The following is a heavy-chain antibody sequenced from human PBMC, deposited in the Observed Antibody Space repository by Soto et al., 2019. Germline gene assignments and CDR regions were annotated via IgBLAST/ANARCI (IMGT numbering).Heavy chain of an antibody. D-gene: IGHD3-9*01. Sequence: GASVKVSCKASGYTFTSYGISWVRQAPGQGLEWMGWISAYNGNTNYAQKLQGRVTMTTDTSTSTAYMELRSLRPDDTAVYYCARDMPRYFDWLLRSPWGQGTLVTVSS. V-gene: IGHV1-18*01. CDR2: ISAYNGNT. CDR1: GYTFTSYG. CDR3: ARDMPRYFDWLLRSP. J-gene: IGHJ5*02.